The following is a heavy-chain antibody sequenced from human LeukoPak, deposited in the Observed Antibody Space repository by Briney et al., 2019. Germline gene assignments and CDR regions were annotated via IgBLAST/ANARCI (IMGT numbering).Heavy chain of an antibody. Sequence: PSETLSLTCTVSGGSISSSSYYWGWIRQPPGKGLEWIGSIYYSGSTYYNPSLKSRVTISVDTSKNQFSLKLSSVTAADTAVYYCARVPSSGYEYYFDYWGQGTLVTVSP. J-gene: IGHJ4*02. D-gene: IGHD5-12*01. CDR1: GGSISSSSYY. V-gene: IGHV4-39*07. CDR2: IYYSGST. CDR3: ARVPSSGYEYYFDY.